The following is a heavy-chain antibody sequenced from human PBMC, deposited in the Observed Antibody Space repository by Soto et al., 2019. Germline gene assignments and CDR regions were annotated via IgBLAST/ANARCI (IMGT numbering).Heavy chain of an antibody. D-gene: IGHD6-19*01. CDR1: GFTFSSYA. Sequence: PGGSLRLSCVASGFTFSSYALNWVRQAPGRGLEWVSAISGSGGTTYYADSVKGRFTISRDNSKNTLFLQMNSLRAEDAAIYYCARVRYSSGWYTETGIAFDYCGQGPLVTVYS. CDR2: ISGSGGTT. J-gene: IGHJ4*02. V-gene: IGHV3-23*01. CDR3: ARVRYSSGWYTETGIAFDY.